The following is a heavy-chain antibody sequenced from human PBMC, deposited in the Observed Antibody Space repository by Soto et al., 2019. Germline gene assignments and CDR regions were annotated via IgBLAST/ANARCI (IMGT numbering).Heavy chain of an antibody. CDR1: GYRFETYA. D-gene: IGHD3-3*01. V-gene: IGHV1-18*01. Sequence: ASVKVSCKSSGYRFETYAMSWVRQAPGQGLEWMGWISSYNIDTYYAPKFQDRVSMTKDTSTGTAYMELRSLRSDDTAVYYCARGHGVIIGAMDVWGQGTTVTVSS. CDR3: ARGHGVIIGAMDV. J-gene: IGHJ6*02. CDR2: ISSYNIDT.